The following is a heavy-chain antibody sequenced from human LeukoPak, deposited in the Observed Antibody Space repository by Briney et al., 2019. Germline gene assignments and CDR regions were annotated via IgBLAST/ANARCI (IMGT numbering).Heavy chain of an antibody. Sequence: PGGSLRLSCAASGFPFSTYWMSWVRQAPGKGLEWVANINQDGTEKYYVDSVKGRFTISRDYAKNSLYLQMNSLRVEDTAVYYCAKVAKYYYGAETYYIFEQWGQGTPVTASS. J-gene: IGHJ4*02. CDR3: AKVAKYYYGAETYYIFEQ. CDR1: GFPFSTYW. CDR2: INQDGTEK. V-gene: IGHV3-7*01. D-gene: IGHD3-10*01.